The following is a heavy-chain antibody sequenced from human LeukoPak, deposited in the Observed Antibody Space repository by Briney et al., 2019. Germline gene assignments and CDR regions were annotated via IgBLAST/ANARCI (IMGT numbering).Heavy chain of an antibody. D-gene: IGHD1-26*01. CDR1: GGSISSGDYY. CDR3: ARLQDGGNYFDY. V-gene: IGHV4-30-4*01. CDR2: IYYSGST. J-gene: IGHJ4*02. Sequence: SQTLSLTCTVSGGSISSGDYYWSCIRQPPGKGLEWVGYIYYSGSTYYNPSLKSRVTISVDTSKNQFSLKLSSVTAAATAVYYCARLQDGGNYFDYWGQGTLVTVSS.